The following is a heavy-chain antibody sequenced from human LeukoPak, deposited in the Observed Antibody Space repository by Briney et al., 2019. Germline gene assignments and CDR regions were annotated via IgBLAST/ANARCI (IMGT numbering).Heavy chain of an antibody. D-gene: IGHD3-10*01. V-gene: IGHV4-39*07. J-gene: IGHJ6*03. CDR2: ISHSGST. CDR3: ARDSGPYYYGSGRPLDDYYYYMDV. Sequence: PSETLSLTCTVSGGSISVTNIRTYFWAWIRQPPGKGLEWIASISHSGSTYINSSLKSRVAISVDTSENQFSLKLMAVTAADTAVYYCARDSGPYYYGSGRPLDDYYYYMDVWGKGTTVTVSS. CDR1: GGSISVTNIRTYF.